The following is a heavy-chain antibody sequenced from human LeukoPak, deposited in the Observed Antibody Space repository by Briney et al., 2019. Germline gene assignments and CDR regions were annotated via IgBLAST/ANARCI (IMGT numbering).Heavy chain of an antibody. V-gene: IGHV4-59*01. CDR1: GVSIRSYF. CDR3: LKWGPQQQSVIRYNSWFDP. CDR2: THYNGKT. D-gene: IGHD6-13*01. J-gene: IGHJ5*02. Sequence: SETLSLTCSVSGVSIRSYFWSWIRQSPGKGLEWLGYTHYNGKTKYSPSLNSRVTMSVDTSRSQFSLNLRSATAADTAIYYCLKWGPQQQSVIRYNSWFDPWGQGILVIVSS.